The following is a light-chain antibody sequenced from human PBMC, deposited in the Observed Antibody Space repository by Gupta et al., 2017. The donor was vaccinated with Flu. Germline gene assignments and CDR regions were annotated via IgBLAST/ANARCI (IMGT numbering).Light chain of an antibody. CDR2: DAS. V-gene: IGKV3-20*01. J-gene: IGKJ3*01. CDR1: HSVWRSY. Sequence: GPVVLSTSNSATRSRGDSHSVWRSYLAWYKQTPCPAPKLLIYDASSRATGIPDRLSGSGSGTDFTLTFSRLEPEDFAGYYCQQNGSSPCPFGQGTQVDI. CDR3: QQNGSSPCP.